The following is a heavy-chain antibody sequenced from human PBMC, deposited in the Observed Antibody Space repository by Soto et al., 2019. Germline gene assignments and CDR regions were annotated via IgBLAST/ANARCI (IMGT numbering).Heavy chain of an antibody. J-gene: IGHJ5*02. Sequence: GGSLRLSCAASGFTFSSYWMSWVRQAPGKGLEWVANIKQDGSEKYYVDSVKGRFTISRDNAKNSLYLQMNSLRAEDTAVYYCARGGKQLVRSNWFDPWGQGTLVTVSS. D-gene: IGHD6-13*01. CDR2: IKQDGSEK. CDR3: ARGGKQLVRSNWFDP. CDR1: GFTFSSYW. V-gene: IGHV3-7*04.